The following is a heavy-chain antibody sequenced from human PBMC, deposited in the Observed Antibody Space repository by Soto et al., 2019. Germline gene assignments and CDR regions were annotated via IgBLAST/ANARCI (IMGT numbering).Heavy chain of an antibody. CDR2: IIPIFGNA. CDR1: EGTSRSYS. D-gene: IGHD5-12*01. J-gene: IGHJ1*01. CDR3: ARDLGGYDLYGPHS. Sequence: GASVNVCCKASEGTSRSYSIRGLLQAPGQGLEWMGGIIPIFGNANYAQKFQGRVTMTWDTSSKTAYMELTRLKSDDTAMYFCARDLGGYDLYGPHSWRQGTLVPVSP. V-gene: IGHV1-69*06.